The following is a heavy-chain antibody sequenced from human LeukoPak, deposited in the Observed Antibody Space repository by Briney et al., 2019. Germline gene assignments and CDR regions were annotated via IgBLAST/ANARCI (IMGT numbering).Heavy chain of an antibody. J-gene: IGHJ4*02. V-gene: IGHV4-39*01. D-gene: IGHD2-21*02. Sequence: SETLSLTCTVSDGYITRSSYYWGWIRQTPGEGLDWIGCIYYSGITYYNPSLQGRVTMSVDTSKNQLSLKLNSVTVADTAVYYCARLRVTTGFDYWDQGIPVTVSS. CDR3: ARLRVTTGFDY. CDR1: DGYITRSSYY. CDR2: IYYSGIT.